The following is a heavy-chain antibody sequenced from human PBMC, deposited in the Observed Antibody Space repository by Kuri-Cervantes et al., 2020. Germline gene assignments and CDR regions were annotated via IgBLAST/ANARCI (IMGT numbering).Heavy chain of an antibody. CDR1: GFTFSSYA. CDR2: ISYDGSNK. V-gene: IGHV3-30*16. Sequence: GESLKISCAAPGFTFSSYAMHLVRQAPGKGLELVAVISYDGSNKYYADSVKGRITISRNNSKNTLYLQMNSLRAEDTAVYYCARVEDRPEYHRYFDYWGQGTLVTVSS. D-gene: IGHD1-14*01. CDR3: ARVEDRPEYHRYFDY. J-gene: IGHJ4*02.